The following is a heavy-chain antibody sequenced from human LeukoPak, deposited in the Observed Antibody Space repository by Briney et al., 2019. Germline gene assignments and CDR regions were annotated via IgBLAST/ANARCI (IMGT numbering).Heavy chain of an antibody. CDR1: GFTFRSYS. Sequence: GGSLRLSCAASGFTFRSYSMNWVRQAPGKGLEWVSYISSSGSTIYYADAVKGRFTISRDNAKNSLYLQMSSLRDEDTAVYYCATVAMEDWYFDLWGRGTLVTVSS. D-gene: IGHD5-18*01. CDR3: ATVAMEDWYFDL. J-gene: IGHJ2*01. V-gene: IGHV3-48*02. CDR2: ISSSGSTI.